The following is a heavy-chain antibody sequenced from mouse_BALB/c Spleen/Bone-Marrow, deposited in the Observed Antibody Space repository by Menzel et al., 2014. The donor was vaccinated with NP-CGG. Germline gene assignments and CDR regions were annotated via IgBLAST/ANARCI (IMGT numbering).Heavy chain of an antibody. D-gene: IGHD4-1*01. CDR1: GYTFTSYY. V-gene: IGHV1S56*01. CDR2: IYPGGGST. CDR3: ARKENWAYAMDY. J-gene: IGHJ4*01. Sequence: VQLQQSGPELVKPGASVKMSCKASGYTFTSYYIHWVKQRPGQGLEWIGWIYPGGGSTKYNEKFKGKTTLTADKSSSTAYMLLSSLTSEDSAIYFCARKENWAYAMDYWGQGTSVTVSS.